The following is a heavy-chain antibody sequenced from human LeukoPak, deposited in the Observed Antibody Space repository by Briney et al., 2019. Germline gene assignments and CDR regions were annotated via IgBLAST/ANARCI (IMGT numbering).Heavy chain of an antibody. D-gene: IGHD1-26*01. J-gene: IGHJ4*02. CDR2: ISGSSSYI. CDR1: GFTLSTYN. CDR3: ARDLLGWELHYFDY. V-gene: IGHV3-21*01. Sequence: RPGGSLRLSCAASGFTLSTYNMNWVRQAPGKGLEWVSSISGSSSYIYYADSVKGRFSISRDNAKNSLYLQMNSLRAEDTAVYYCARDLLGWELHYFDYWGQGTLVTVSS.